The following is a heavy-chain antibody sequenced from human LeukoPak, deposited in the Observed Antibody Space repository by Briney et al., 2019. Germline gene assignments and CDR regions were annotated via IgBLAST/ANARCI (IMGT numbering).Heavy chain of an antibody. V-gene: IGHV3-11*01. Sequence: GGSLRLSCAASGFTFRDHYMSWIRQAPGKGLEWVSYISTFGSTIKYADSVKGRFTISRDNARNSLSLQMNSLRDDDTAVYYCARDGEGEGYCSSTSCYPAFDIWGQGTMVTVSS. CDR2: ISTFGSTI. D-gene: IGHD2-2*01. CDR3: ARDGEGEGYCSSTSCYPAFDI. J-gene: IGHJ3*02. CDR1: GFTFRDHY.